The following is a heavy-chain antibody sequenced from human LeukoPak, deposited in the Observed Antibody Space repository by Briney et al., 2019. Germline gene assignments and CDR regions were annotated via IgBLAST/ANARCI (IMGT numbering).Heavy chain of an antibody. CDR3: AKDQSGSYWEGPAFY. Sequence: GGSLRLFCAASGFTVSSNYMSWVRHAPGKGLEWVSVIYSGGSTYYADSVKGRFAISRDNSKNTLYLQMNSLRAEDTAVYYCAKDQSGSYWEGPAFYWGQGTLVTVSS. CDR2: IYSGGST. J-gene: IGHJ4*02. CDR1: GFTVSSNY. D-gene: IGHD1-26*01. V-gene: IGHV3-53*01.